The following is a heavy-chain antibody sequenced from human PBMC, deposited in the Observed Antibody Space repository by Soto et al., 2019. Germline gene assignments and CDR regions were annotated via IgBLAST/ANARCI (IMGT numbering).Heavy chain of an antibody. J-gene: IGHJ4*01. D-gene: IGHD2-2*01. CDR3: TTDSYITSVIIRFDY. CDR1: GYSFTSYW. Sequence: GESLKISCKGSGYSFTSYWIGWVRQMPGKGLEWMGIIYPGDSDTRYSPSFQGQVTISADKSISTAYLQWSSLTASDTAVYYCTTDSYITSVIIRFDYWGHGTLVTVSS. V-gene: IGHV5-51*01. CDR2: IYPGDSDT.